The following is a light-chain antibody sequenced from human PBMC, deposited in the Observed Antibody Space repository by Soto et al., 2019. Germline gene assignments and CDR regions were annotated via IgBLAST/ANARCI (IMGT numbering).Light chain of an antibody. CDR1: QSISSW. Sequence: DIQMTQSPSTLSASVGDRVTITCRASQSISSWLAWYQQKPGKAPKLLIYDASSLESGVPSRFSGSGSGTEFTLTISSLQPDDFATYYCQQYNSPGTFGQGTKGDIK. CDR3: QQYNSPGT. V-gene: IGKV1-5*01. CDR2: DAS. J-gene: IGKJ1*01.